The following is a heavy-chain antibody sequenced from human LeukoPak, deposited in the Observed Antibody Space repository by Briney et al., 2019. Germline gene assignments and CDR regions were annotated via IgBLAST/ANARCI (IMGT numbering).Heavy chain of an antibody. J-gene: IGHJ4*02. CDR3: ASGRAVWGSYRYDY. CDR1: GGSISSSNW. V-gene: IGHV4-4*02. D-gene: IGHD3-16*02. Sequence: SETLSLTCAVSGGSISSSNWWSWVRQPPGKGLEWIGEIYHSGSTNYNPSLKSRVTISVDKSKNQFSLKLSSVTAADTAVYYCASGRAVWGSYRYDYWGQGTLVTVSS. CDR2: IYHSGST.